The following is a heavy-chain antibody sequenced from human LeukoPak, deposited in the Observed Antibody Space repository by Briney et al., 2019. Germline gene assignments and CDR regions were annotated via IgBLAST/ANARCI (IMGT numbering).Heavy chain of an antibody. V-gene: IGHV3-43*01. CDR1: GFTFDDYT. CDR3: ARWGDIVVVPAAPGAFDI. CDR2: ISWDGGST. J-gene: IGHJ3*02. Sequence: GGSLRLSCAASGFTFDDYTMHWVRQAPGKGLEWVSLISWDGGSTYYADSVKGRFTISRDNSKNTLYLQMNSLRAEDTAVYYCARWGDIVVVPAAPGAFDIWGQGTMVTVSS. D-gene: IGHD2-2*01.